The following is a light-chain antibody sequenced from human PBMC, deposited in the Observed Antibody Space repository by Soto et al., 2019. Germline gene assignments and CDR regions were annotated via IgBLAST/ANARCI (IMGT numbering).Light chain of an antibody. CDR3: QQYGSSPLT. CDR2: DVS. Sequence: EIVLTQSPATLSLSPGDRATLSCRASQSVTSSLAWFQQKPGQAPRLLIYDVSRRATAIPDRFSGSGSGTDFTLTISRLEPEDFAVYYCQQYGSSPLTFGGGTKVDIK. J-gene: IGKJ4*01. CDR1: QSVTSS. V-gene: IGKV3-20*01.